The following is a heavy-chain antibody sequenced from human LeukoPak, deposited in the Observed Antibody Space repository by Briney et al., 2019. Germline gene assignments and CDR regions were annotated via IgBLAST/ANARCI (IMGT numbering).Heavy chain of an antibody. D-gene: IGHD5-12*01. CDR3: AKFFRRVATLWEYYDC. CDR2: ISGSGGHT. V-gene: IGHV3-23*01. Sequence: GGSLRLSCATSGFAFQTYALSWVRQAPGKGLEWVSTISGSGGHTYHADSVKGRFTISRDNSRDTLYLQMHSLRAEDTAVYYCAKFFRRVATLWEYYDCWGQGTLVTVSS. J-gene: IGHJ4*02. CDR1: GFAFQTYA.